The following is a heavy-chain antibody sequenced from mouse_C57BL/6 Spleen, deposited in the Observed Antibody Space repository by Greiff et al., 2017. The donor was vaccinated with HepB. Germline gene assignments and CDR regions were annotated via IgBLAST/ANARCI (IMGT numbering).Heavy chain of an antibody. CDR2: IYPGSGST. CDR3: AIYYDYDEGDYYAMDY. D-gene: IGHD2-4*01. J-gene: IGHJ4*01. V-gene: IGHV1-55*01. CDR1: GYTFTSYW. Sequence: QVQLKQPGAELVKPGASVKMSCKASGYTFTSYWITWVKQRPGQGLEWIGDIYPGSGSTNYNEKFKSKATLTVDTSSSTAYMQLSSLTSEDSAVYYCAIYYDYDEGDYYAMDYWGQGTSVTVSS.